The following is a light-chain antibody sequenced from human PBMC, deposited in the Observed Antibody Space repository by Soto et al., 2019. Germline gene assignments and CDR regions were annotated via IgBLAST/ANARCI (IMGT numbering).Light chain of an antibody. V-gene: IGLV2-8*01. Sequence: QSVLAQSPSASGSPGQSVTISCTGTSSDIGGYNSVSWYQQHPGKAPKVMIYDITKRPSGVPDRFSGSKSGNTASLTVSALRAEDEADYYCSSYTDRKNLVFGTGTKV. CDR3: SSYTDRKNLV. J-gene: IGLJ1*01. CDR2: DIT. CDR1: SSDIGGYNS.